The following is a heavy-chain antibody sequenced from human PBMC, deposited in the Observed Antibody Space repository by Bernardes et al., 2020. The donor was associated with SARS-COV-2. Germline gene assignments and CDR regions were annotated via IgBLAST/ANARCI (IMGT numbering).Heavy chain of an antibody. J-gene: IGHJ4*02. Sequence: LSLTCTVSGGSVSSGDYYWSWIRQPPGKGLEWIGYIYYSGSSYYNPSLKSRLTISVDTSKNHFSLKLSSVTAADTAIYYCAREFREVRAQFDYWGQGALVTVSS. CDR3: AREFREVRAQFDY. CDR1: GGSVSSGDYY. CDR2: IYYSGSS. D-gene: IGHD3-16*01. V-gene: IGHV4-30-4*01.